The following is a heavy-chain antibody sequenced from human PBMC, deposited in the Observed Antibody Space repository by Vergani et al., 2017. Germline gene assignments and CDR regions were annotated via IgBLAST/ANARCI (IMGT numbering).Heavy chain of an antibody. CDR3: AGEGGGIDGAHDAFDI. CDR2: IYHSGST. V-gene: IGHV4-4*02. CDR1: GGSISSSNW. D-gene: IGHD5-24*01. J-gene: IGHJ3*02. Sequence: QVQLQESGPGLVKPSGTLSLTCAVSGGSISSSNWWSWVRQPPGKGLEWIGEIYHSGSTNYNPSLKSRVTIAVDKSKNQFSLKLSSVTAADTAVYYGAGEGGGIDGAHDAFDIWGQGTMVTVSS.